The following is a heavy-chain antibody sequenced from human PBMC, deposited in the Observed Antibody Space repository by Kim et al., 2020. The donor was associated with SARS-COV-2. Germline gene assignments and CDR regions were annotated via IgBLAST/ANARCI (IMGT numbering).Heavy chain of an antibody. J-gene: IGHJ4*02. CDR1: GYTFTSYY. V-gene: IGHV1-46*01. CDR2: INPSGGST. D-gene: IGHD3-22*01. Sequence: ASVKVSCKASGYTFTSYYMHWVRQAPGQGLEWMGIINPSGGSTSYAQKFQGRVTMTRDTSTSTVYMELSSLRSEDTAVYYCARAYYDSSGYYYDFAGYYFDYWGQGTLVTVSS. CDR3: ARAYYDSSGYYYDFAGYYFDY.